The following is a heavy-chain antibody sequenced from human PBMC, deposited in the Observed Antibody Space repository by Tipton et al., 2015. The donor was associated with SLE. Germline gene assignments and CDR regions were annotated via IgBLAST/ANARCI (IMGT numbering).Heavy chain of an antibody. J-gene: IGHJ3*01. Sequence: QSGAEVKKPGASVKVSSKTSGYTFTNYFIHWVRQAPGQGLEWVGMINPSGGTITYAQKFQGRVTVTRDTSTSTVYMDLSSLISEDTAVYQCARGRRGRGFDVWGQGTMVTVS. CDR3: ARGRRGRGFDV. D-gene: IGHD3-10*01. V-gene: IGHV1-46*01. CDR1: GYTFTNYF. CDR2: INPSGGTI.